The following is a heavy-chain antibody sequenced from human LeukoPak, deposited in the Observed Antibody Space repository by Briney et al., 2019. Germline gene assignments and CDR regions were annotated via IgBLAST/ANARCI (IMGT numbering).Heavy chain of an antibody. V-gene: IGHV1-2*02. Sequence: ASVKVSCKASGYSFTGYYMHWVRQAPGQGLEWIGWINPNSGGTNYAQKFQGRVTMTRDTSISTAYMELSRLSSDDTAVYSCARDRTRTGYSSGWYHDYWGQGTLVTVSS. CDR2: INPNSGGT. J-gene: IGHJ4*02. D-gene: IGHD6-19*01. CDR1: GYSFTGYY. CDR3: ARDRTRTGYSSGWYHDY.